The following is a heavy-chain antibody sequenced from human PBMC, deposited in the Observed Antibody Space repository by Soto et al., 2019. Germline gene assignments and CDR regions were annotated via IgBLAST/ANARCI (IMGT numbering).Heavy chain of an antibody. D-gene: IGHD6-6*01. CDR1: GFSLRTSGMC. J-gene: IGHJ4*02. CDR3: ARRAAYSSSYFFDY. Sequence: SGPTLVNPTQTLTLTCTFSGFSLRTSGMCVSWIRQPPGKALEWLALIDWDDDKYYNTSLRTRLTISRDTSKNQVILTMTNMDPVDTATYYCARRAAYSSSYFFDYWGQGSLVTVSS. CDR2: IDWDDDK. V-gene: IGHV2-70*01.